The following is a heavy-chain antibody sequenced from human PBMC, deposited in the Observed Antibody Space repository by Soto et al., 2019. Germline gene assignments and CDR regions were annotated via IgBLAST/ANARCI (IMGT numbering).Heavy chain of an antibody. V-gene: IGHV1-18*04. CDR3: ARDCSGGGCYTGSGLFDY. D-gene: IGHD2-15*01. Sequence: ASVKVSCKASGYTFTSYGISWVRQAPGQGLEWMGWISAYNGNTNYAQKLQGRVTMTTDTSTSTAYMELRSLRSGDTAVYYCARDCSGGGCYTGSGLFDYWGQGTLVTVSS. J-gene: IGHJ4*02. CDR2: ISAYNGNT. CDR1: GYTFTSYG.